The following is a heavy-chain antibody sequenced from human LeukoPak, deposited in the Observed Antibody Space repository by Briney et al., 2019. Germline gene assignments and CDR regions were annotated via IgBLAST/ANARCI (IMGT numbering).Heavy chain of an antibody. CDR1: GVSVSDYY. V-gene: IGHV4-59*02. CDR3: ARAVTEVEMATLSHYYFYMNV. D-gene: IGHD5-24*01. CDR2: IYHTGST. Sequence: SETLSLTCTISGVSVSDYYWSWIRQSPGKGLEWIGYIYHTGSTSYSPSLKSRVTISADKSQNQFSLKLSSVTAADTAVYYCARAVTEVEMATLSHYYFYMNVWGKGTALTISS. J-gene: IGHJ6*03.